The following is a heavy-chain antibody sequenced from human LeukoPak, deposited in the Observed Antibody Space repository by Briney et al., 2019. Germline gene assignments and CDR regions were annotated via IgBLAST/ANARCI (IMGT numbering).Heavy chain of an antibody. D-gene: IGHD2-15*01. CDR3: ARGGVYCSSGSCPNNWFDP. CDR1: GGAFNSFG. CDR2: ISAYNGNT. Sequence: ASVKVSCKASGGAFNSFGIGWMRQAPGQGLEWMGWISAYNGNTNYAQKVQGRVTMTTDTSTSTAYMELRSLRSDDTAVYYCARGGVYCSSGSCPNNWFDPWGQGTLVTVSS. V-gene: IGHV1-18*01. J-gene: IGHJ5*02.